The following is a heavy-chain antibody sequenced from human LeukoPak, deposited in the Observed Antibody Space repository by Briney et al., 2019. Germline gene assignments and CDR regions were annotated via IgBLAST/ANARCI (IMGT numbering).Heavy chain of an antibody. CDR3: TKGNWGPY. CDR1: GFTFSDAW. CDR2: IKRKTDGGTT. V-gene: IGHV3-15*07. D-gene: IGHD7-27*01. J-gene: IGHJ4*02. Sequence: PGGSLRLSCAASGFTFSDAWMNWVRQAPGKGLEWVGRIKRKTDGGTTDYAAPVKGRFTISRDDSKNTLYLQMNSLKTEDTAVYYCTKGNWGPYWGQGTLLTVSS.